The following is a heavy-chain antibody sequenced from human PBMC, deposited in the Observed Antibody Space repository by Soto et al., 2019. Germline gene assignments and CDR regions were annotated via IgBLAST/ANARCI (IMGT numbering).Heavy chain of an antibody. D-gene: IGHD4-17*01. Sequence: GGSLRLSCAASGFTFSSYGMHWVRQAPGKGLEWVAVIWYDGSNKYYADSVKGRFTISRDNSKNTLYLQMNSLRAEDTAVYYCARGGHGDLYYMDVWGKGTTVTVSS. CDR2: IWYDGSNK. V-gene: IGHV3-33*01. CDR1: GFTFSSYG. CDR3: ARGGHGDLYYMDV. J-gene: IGHJ6*03.